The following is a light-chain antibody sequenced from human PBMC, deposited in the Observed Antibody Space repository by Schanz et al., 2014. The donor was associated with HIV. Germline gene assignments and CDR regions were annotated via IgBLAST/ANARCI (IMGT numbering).Light chain of an antibody. CDR1: SSNIGAGYD. CDR2: DNT. J-gene: IGLJ2*01. Sequence: QSVLTQPPSLSGAPGQRVILSCNGTSSNIGAGYDVHWYQLLPGTAPKLLIFDNTNRPSGVPARFSGSKSGSSASLAISGLQDEDEADYYCAAWDVNLNGPVFGGGTKVTVL. CDR3: AAWDVNLNGPV. V-gene: IGLV1-40*01.